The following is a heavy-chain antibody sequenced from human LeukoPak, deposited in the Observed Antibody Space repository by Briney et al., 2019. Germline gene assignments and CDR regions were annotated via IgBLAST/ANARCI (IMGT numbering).Heavy chain of an antibody. V-gene: IGHV3-53*01. J-gene: IGHJ4*02. Sequence: LPGGSLRLSCAASGFTVDSNYLSWVRQAPGKGLEWVSTIYTGGNTYYAASVKGRFTISRDFSKNTVFLHMNSLRAEDTAMYYCARGDDSGYYDYFDYWGQETLVTVSS. CDR3: ARGDDSGYYDYFDY. D-gene: IGHD3-22*01. CDR1: GFTVDSNY. CDR2: IYTGGNT.